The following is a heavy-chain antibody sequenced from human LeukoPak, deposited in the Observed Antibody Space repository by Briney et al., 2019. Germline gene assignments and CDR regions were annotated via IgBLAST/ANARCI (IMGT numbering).Heavy chain of an antibody. CDR3: ARAQILPFYDTLTAYASFDY. CDR2: ISSSSSYI. D-gene: IGHD3-9*01. CDR1: GFTFSSYS. Sequence: GGSLRLSCAASGFTFSSYSMNWVRQAPGKGLEWVSSISSSSSYIYYADSVKGRFTISRDNSRNTLYLQMNSLRAEDTAVYYCARAQILPFYDTLTAYASFDYWGQGTLVTVSS. J-gene: IGHJ4*02. V-gene: IGHV3-21*04.